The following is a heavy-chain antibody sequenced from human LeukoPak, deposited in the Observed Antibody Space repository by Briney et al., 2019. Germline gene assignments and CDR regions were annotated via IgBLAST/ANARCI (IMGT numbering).Heavy chain of an antibody. CDR2: IYSGGNT. V-gene: IGHV3-53*01. Sequence: PGGSLRLSCAASGFTVSSNYMSWVRQAPGKGLEWVSVIYSGGNTYYADSVKGRFTISRDNSKNTVFLQMNSLRAEDTAVYYCARLYSTGWYVPSYFDYWGQGTLVTVSS. D-gene: IGHD6-19*01. J-gene: IGHJ4*02. CDR1: GFTVSSNY. CDR3: ARLYSTGWYVPSYFDY.